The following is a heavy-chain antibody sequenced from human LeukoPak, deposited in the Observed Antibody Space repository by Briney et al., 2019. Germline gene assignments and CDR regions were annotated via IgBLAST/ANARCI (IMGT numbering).Heavy chain of an antibody. CDR2: LYSGGRT. J-gene: IGHJ5*02. D-gene: IGHD3-10*01. CDR3: AKGSPIGGYFDLGSYYNHNWFDP. CDR1: GFSISSNY. Sequence: GGSLRLSCAASGFSISSNYMSWIRQAPGKGLEWVAILYSGGRTEYADSVKGRFTISRDNSKNTLYLQMNSLRAEDTAVYYCAKGSPIGGYFDLGSYYNHNWFDPWGQGTLVTVSS. V-gene: IGHV3-53*01.